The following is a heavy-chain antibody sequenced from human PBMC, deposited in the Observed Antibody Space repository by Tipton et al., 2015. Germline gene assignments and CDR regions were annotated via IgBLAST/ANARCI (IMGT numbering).Heavy chain of an antibody. CDR1: GFTFSNSP. CDR2: ISGYDDTT. CDR3: ARSRGFDY. Sequence: SLRLSCATSGFTFSNSPMNWVRQAPGKGLEWVSTISGYDDTTFYADSVKGRFTISREDSKNTLYLQMNSLRDEDTAVYYCARSRGFDYWGQGTLVTVSS. D-gene: IGHD3-10*01. V-gene: IGHV3-23*01. J-gene: IGHJ4*02.